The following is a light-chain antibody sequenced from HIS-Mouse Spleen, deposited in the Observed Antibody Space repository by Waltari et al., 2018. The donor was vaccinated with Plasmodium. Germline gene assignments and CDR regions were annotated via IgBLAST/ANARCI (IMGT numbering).Light chain of an antibody. V-gene: IGLV3-19*01. Sequence: SSELTQDPAVSVALGQTVRITCQGDSLRSYYASWYQQKPGQAPVLVIYGKNNRPSGIPDRFSGSSSGNTDSLTITGAQAEDEADYYCNSRDSSGNHQVFGGGTKLTVL. CDR2: GKN. CDR1: SLRSYY. J-gene: IGLJ3*02. CDR3: NSRDSSGNHQV.